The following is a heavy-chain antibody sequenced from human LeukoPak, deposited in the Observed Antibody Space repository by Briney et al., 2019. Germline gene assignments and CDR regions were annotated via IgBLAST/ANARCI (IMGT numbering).Heavy chain of an antibody. V-gene: IGHV4-30-4*01. D-gene: IGHD1-14*01. CDR1: GFTFSDYY. CDR2: INYSGTS. Sequence: KPGGSLRLSCAASGFTFSDYYMSWIRQPPGKGLEWIGYINYSGTSYYNPSLKSRVTISVDTSKNQFSLKLSSVTAADTAVYYCARAEFSWGQGTLVTVSS. J-gene: IGHJ5*02. CDR3: ARAEFS.